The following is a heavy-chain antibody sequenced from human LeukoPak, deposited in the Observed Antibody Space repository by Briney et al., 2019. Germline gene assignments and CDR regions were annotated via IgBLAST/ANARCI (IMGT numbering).Heavy chain of an antibody. D-gene: IGHD3-10*01. V-gene: IGHV3-33*01. CDR3: ARDGKYGSGLMDV. CDR1: GFTFSSYG. Sequence: PGGSLRLSCAASGFTFSSYGMHWVRQAPGKGLEWVAVIWYDGSNKYYADSVKGRFTISRDNSKNTLYLQMNSLRAEDTAVYYCARDGKYGSGLMDVWGQGTTVTVSS. CDR2: IWYDGSNK. J-gene: IGHJ6*02.